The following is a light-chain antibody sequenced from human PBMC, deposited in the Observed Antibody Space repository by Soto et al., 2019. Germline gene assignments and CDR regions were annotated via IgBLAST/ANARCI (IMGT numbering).Light chain of an antibody. CDR1: QSVSSSY. V-gene: IGKV3-20*01. CDR2: GAS. Sequence: EIVLTQSPGTLSLSPGERATLSCRASQSVSSSYLAWYQQTPGQAPRLLIYGASSRATGIPDRFSGSGSGTDFTVTISRLEPEDFAVYYCQQYGSSPTFGQGTKLEIK. J-gene: IGKJ2*01. CDR3: QQYGSSPT.